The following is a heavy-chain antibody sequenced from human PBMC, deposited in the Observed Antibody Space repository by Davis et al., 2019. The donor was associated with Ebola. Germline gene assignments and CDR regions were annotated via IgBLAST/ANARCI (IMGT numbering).Heavy chain of an antibody. Sequence: SETLSLTCTVSGGSISSGGYYWSWIRQHPGKGLEWIGYIYYSGSTYYNPSLKSRVTISVDKSKKQFSLKLSSVTAADTAVYYCARLKNPIVVVPAAMLYYYGMDVWGQGTTVTVSS. CDR2: IYYSGST. V-gene: IGHV4-31*03. J-gene: IGHJ6*02. CDR3: ARLKNPIVVVPAAMLYYYGMDV. D-gene: IGHD2-2*01. CDR1: GGSISSGGYY.